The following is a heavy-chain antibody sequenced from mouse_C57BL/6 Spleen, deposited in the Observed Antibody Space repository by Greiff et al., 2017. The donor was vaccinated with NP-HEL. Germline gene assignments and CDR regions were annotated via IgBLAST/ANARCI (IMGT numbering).Heavy chain of an antibody. CDR2: IWRGGST. CDR1: GFSLTSYG. V-gene: IGHV2-5*01. CDR3: AKGLTGKGGYAMDY. Sequence: VMLVESGPGLVQPSQSLSITCTVSGFSLTSYGVHWVRQSPGKGLEWLGVIWRGGSTDYNAAFMSRLSITKDNSKSQVFFKMNSLQADDTAIYYCAKGLTGKGGYAMDYWGQGTSVTVSS. D-gene: IGHD4-1*01. J-gene: IGHJ4*01.